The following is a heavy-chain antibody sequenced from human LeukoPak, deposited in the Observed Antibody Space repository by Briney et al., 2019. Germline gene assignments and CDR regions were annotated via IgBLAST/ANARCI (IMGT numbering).Heavy chain of an antibody. CDR3: AKEVATSPYYYYGMDV. J-gene: IGHJ6*02. CDR2: ISYDGSNK. Sequence: TGGSLRLSCAASGFTFSSYGMHWVRQAPGKGLEWVAVISYDGSNKYYADSVKGRFTISRDNSKNTLYLQMNSLRAEDTAVYYCAKEVATSPYYYYGMDVWGQGTTVTASS. D-gene: IGHD5-12*01. V-gene: IGHV3-30*18. CDR1: GFTFSSYG.